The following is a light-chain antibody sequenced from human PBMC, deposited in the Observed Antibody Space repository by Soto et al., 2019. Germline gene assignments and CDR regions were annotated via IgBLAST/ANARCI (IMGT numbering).Light chain of an antibody. CDR1: SSDVGGYNY. CDR2: EVS. Sequence: QSVLTQPASVSGSPGQSITISCTGTSSDVGGYNYVSWYHQHPGKAPKLMIYEVSNRPSGVSNRFSVSQSGDTASLTISGPHAEGEAEYCCSSNTSSSILFGGGTKVTVL. V-gene: IGLV2-14*01. CDR3: SSNTSSSIL. J-gene: IGLJ2*01.